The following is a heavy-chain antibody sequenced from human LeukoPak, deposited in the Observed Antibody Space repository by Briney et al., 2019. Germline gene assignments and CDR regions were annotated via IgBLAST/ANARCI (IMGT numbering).Heavy chain of an antibody. V-gene: IGHV4-59*08. D-gene: IGHD2-2*01. CDR1: GVSISSDY. CDR3: AGVVVPAALYY. Sequence: SETLSLTCTVSGVSISSDYWSWIRLPPGKGLEWIGYIYYSGSSNYNPSLKSRVTMSVDTSKNQFSLKLTSVTAADTAVYYCAGVVVPAALYYWGQGTLVTVSS. CDR2: IYYSGSS. J-gene: IGHJ4*02.